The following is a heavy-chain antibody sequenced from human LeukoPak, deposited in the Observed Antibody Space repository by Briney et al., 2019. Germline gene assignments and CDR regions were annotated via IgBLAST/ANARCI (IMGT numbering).Heavy chain of an antibody. D-gene: IGHD6-13*01. Sequence: GGSLRLSCAASGLTVSSTYMSWVRQAPGKGLEWVSVIYSGGSTYYADSVKGRFTVSRDNSKNTLYLQMNSLRAEDTAAYYCARDSNYDYWGQGTLVTVSS. CDR1: GLTVSSTY. CDR2: IYSGGST. J-gene: IGHJ4*02. CDR3: ARDSNYDY. V-gene: IGHV3-66*02.